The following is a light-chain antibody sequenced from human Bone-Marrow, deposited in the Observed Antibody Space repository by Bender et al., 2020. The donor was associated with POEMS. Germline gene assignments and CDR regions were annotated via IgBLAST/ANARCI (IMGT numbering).Light chain of an antibody. CDR2: ELS. J-gene: IGLJ2*01. CDR1: SSDVGGYNL. Sequence: QSALTQPASVSGSPGQSIAISCTGTSSDVGGYNLVSWYQQHPGKVPKLLIYELSKRPSGVSNRFSGSKSANTASLTISGLQAEDEADYYCSSYTSSLTLVVFGGGTKLTVL. CDR3: SSYTSSLTLVV. V-gene: IGLV2-14*02.